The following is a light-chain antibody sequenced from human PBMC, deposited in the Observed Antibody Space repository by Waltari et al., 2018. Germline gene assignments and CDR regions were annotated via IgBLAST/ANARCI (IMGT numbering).Light chain of an antibody. CDR1: SSDVAGSHH. J-gene: IGLJ2*01. Sequence: HSALTQPASESGSPGQSITISCTATSSDVAGSHHVSWYQQHPGKAPQLMIYEVSNRPSGVSNRFSGSKSGNTASLTISGLRAEDEADDYCSSFIGTKSRIFGGGTRLTVL. CDR3: SSFIGTKSRI. CDR2: EVS. V-gene: IGLV2-14*01.